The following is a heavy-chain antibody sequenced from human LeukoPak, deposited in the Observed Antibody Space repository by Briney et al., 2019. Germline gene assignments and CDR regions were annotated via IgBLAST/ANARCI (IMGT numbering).Heavy chain of an antibody. D-gene: IGHD3-10*01. CDR3: AGSSIGGYSARFDP. Sequence: SETLSLTCTVSGGSISSYYWSWIRQPPGKGLEWIGYIYYSGSTNYNPSLKSRVTISVDTSKNQFSLKLSSVTAADTAVYYCAGSSIGGYSARFDPWGQGTLVTVSS. CDR1: GGSISSYY. CDR2: IYYSGST. J-gene: IGHJ5*02. V-gene: IGHV4-59*01.